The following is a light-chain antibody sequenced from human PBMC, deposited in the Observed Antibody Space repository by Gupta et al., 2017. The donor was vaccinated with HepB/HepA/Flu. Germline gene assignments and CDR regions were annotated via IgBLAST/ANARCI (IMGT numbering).Light chain of an antibody. V-gene: IGKV1-39*01. J-gene: IGKJ1*01. CDR2: AAS. CDR1: QRISSY. Sequence: DIQMTQSPSSLSASVGDRVTITCRASQRISSYLNWYQQKPGKAPKLLIYAASRVKSGVPSRFSGSGSGTDFTLTISRLQPEDFATYYCQHRDSTLRTFGQGTKVEIK. CDR3: QHRDSTLRT.